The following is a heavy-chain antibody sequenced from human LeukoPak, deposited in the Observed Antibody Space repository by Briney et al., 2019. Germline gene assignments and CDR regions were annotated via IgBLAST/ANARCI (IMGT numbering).Heavy chain of an antibody. J-gene: IGHJ6*02. D-gene: IGHD2-8*01. CDR1: GFTFSGYG. CDR3: AKDLMVTHYYYGMDV. Sequence: PGGSLRLSCAASGFTFSGYGMHWVRQAPGKGLEWVAVVSYDGSNKYYADSVKGRFTISRDNSKNTLYLQMNSLRAEDTAVYYCAKDLMVTHYYYGMDVWGQGTTVTVSS. V-gene: IGHV3-30*18. CDR2: VSYDGSNK.